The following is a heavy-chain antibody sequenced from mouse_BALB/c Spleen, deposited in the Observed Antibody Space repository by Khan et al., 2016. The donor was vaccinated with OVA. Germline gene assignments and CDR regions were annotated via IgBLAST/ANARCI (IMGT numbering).Heavy chain of an antibody. CDR3: ARFTTATGNYYTVDY. J-gene: IGHJ4*01. D-gene: IGHD1-2*01. V-gene: IGHV2-3*01. Sequence: VQLQETGPGLVAPSQSLSITCTVSGFSLSHYGVNWVRQPPGKGLEWLGVIWGDGNTNYHSALISRLSISKDNSKNQVFLKLNSLQTDDKATYYCARFTTATGNYYTVDYWGQGTSVTVSS. CDR2: IWGDGNT. CDR1: GFSLSHYG.